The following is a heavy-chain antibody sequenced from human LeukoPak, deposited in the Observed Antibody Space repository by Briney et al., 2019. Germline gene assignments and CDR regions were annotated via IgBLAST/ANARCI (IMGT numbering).Heavy chain of an antibody. CDR1: GFTVSSNY. CDR2: IYSGGTT. J-gene: IGHJ4*02. Sequence: GRSLRLSCAASGFTVSSNYMSWVRQAPGKGLEWVSVIYSGGTTYYADSVKGRFTISRDNSKNTLYLQMNSLRAEDTAVYYCARERSGSYYFDYWGQGTLVTVSS. D-gene: IGHD1-26*01. V-gene: IGHV3-53*01. CDR3: ARERSGSYYFDY.